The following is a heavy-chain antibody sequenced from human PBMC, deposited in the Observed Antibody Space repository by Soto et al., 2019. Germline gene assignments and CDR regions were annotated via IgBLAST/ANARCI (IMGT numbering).Heavy chain of an antibody. J-gene: IGHJ4*02. V-gene: IGHV3-30*18. D-gene: IGHD2-15*01. Sequence: QVQLVESGGGVVQPGRSLRLSCAGSGFTFSSYGMHWVRQAPGKGLEWVAVISYDGSNKYYADSVKGRFTISRDNSKNTLYLQMNSLRAEDTAVYYCAKDAAVVAATPEYDYWGQGTLVTVSS. CDR3: AKDAAVVAATPEYDY. CDR1: GFTFSSYG. CDR2: ISYDGSNK.